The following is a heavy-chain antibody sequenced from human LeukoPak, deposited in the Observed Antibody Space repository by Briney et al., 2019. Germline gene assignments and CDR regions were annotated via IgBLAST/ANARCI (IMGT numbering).Heavy chain of an antibody. V-gene: IGHV1-18*01. Sequence: GASVKVSCKASGYTFTSYGISWVRQAPGQGLERMGWISAYNGNTNYAQKLQGRVTMTTDTSTSTAYMELRSLRSDDTAVYYCARDRRSAHYYDSSGSYFDYWGQGTLVTVSS. CDR2: ISAYNGNT. J-gene: IGHJ4*02. D-gene: IGHD3-22*01. CDR1: GYTFTSYG. CDR3: ARDRRSAHYYDSSGSYFDY.